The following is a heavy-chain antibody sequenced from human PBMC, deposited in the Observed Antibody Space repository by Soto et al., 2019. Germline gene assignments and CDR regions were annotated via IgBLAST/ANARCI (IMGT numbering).Heavy chain of an antibody. V-gene: IGHV4-39*01. CDR2: IYYSGST. CDR3: ARHGPTYYYDSSGYGGYYWFDP. J-gene: IGHJ5*02. CDR1: GGSISSSSYY. Sequence: SETLSLTCTVSGGSISSSSYYWGWIRQPPGKGLEWIGSIYYSGSTYYSPSLKSRVTISVDTSKNQFSLKLSSVAAADTAVYYCARHGPTYYYDSSGYGGYYWFDPWGQGTLVTVSS. D-gene: IGHD3-22*01.